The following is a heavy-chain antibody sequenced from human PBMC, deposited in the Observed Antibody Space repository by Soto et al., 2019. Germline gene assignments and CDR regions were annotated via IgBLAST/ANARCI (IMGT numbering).Heavy chain of an antibody. J-gene: IGHJ4*02. Sequence: EVQLVESGGGLVQPGKSLRLSCAASGFTFDDYAMHWVRQVPGKGLEWVSGLSWNSGTIDYADSVKGRFTISRDNAKNTLHLQMNSLKPEDTAFYYCGKAESSGCYYSLDYWGQGTLVTVSS. D-gene: IGHD1-26*01. V-gene: IGHV3-9*01. CDR3: GKAESSGCYYSLDY. CDR1: GFTFDDYA. CDR2: LSWNSGTI.